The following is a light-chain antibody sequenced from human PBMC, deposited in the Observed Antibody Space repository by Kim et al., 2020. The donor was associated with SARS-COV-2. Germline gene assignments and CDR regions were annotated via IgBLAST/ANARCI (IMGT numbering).Light chain of an antibody. CDR1: QDIRNY. CDR2: AAS. J-gene: IGKJ5*01. CDR3: QQYNSYPIT. V-gene: IGKV1-16*01. Sequence: IRVTQSPASLSASVGDTVTINCRASQDIRNYLAWHQQKSGKAPKSLINAASNLQSGVPPRFSGSGSGTDFTLTINNLQSEDFGTYYCQQYNSYPITFGQGTRLEIK.